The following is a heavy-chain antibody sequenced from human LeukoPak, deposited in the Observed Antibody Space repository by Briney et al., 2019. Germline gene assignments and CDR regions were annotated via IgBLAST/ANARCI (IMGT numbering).Heavy chain of an antibody. CDR1: GFTVSSNY. CDR2: IYSDGST. J-gene: IGHJ3*02. V-gene: IGHV3-53*01. Sequence: GGSLRLSCAASGFTVSSNYMSWVRQAPGKGLEWVSFIYSDGSTYYSDPVKGRFNISRDNSKNTLYLQINSLRDEDTGVYYCARDSKYYYYGSGSEAFDIWGQGTMVTVSS. D-gene: IGHD3-10*01. CDR3: ARDSKYYYYGSGSEAFDI.